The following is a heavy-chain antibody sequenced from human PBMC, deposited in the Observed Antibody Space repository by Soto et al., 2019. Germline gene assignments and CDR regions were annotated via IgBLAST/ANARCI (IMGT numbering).Heavy chain of an antibody. CDR2: MNPNSGNT. V-gene: IGHV1-8*01. CDR1: GYTFTSYD. J-gene: IGHJ4*02. CDR3: ARGRIRYYYDSSGYYY. Sequence: GASVKVSCKASGYTFTSYDINWVRQATGQGLEWMGWMNPNSGNTGYAQKFQGRVTMTRNTSISTAYMELSSLRSEDTAVYYCARGRIRYYYDSSGYYYWGQGTLVTVYS. D-gene: IGHD3-22*01.